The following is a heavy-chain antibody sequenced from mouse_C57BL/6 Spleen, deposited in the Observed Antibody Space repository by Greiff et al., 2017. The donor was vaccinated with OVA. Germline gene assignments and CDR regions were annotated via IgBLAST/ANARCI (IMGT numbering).Heavy chain of an antibody. CDR3: ARSCDYHYFDY. D-gene: IGHD2-4*01. CDR1: GYTFTSYW. Sequence: QVQLQQPGAELVKPGASVKLSCKASGYTFTSYWMQWVKQRPGQGLEWIGEIDPSDSYTNYNQKFKGKATWTVDTSSSTAYRQLSSLTSEDSAVYYCARSCDYHYFDYGGQGTTLTVSS. CDR2: IDPSDSYT. V-gene: IGHV1-50*01. J-gene: IGHJ2*01.